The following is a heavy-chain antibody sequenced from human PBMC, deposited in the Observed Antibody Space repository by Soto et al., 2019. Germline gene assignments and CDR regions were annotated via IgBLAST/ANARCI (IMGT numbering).Heavy chain of an antibody. CDR3: ATSTLYSYGYD. J-gene: IGHJ4*02. Sequence: PGESLKISCKHSGFNFLAFWIGWMSQMPGKGLEWMGIIYPGDSDTRYSPSFQGQVTISADKSISTAYLQWSSLKASDTAMYYCATSTLYSYGYDWGQGTLVTVSS. V-gene: IGHV5-51*01. D-gene: IGHD5-18*01. CDR1: GFNFLAFW. CDR2: IYPGDSDT.